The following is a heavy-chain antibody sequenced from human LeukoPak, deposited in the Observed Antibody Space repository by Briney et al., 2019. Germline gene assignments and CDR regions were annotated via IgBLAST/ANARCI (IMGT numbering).Heavy chain of an antibody. J-gene: IGHJ4*02. CDR2: INAGNGNT. V-gene: IGHV1-3*01. CDR1: GYTFTSYA. CDR3: ARDSDSRGYFSEFDY. Sequence: GASVKVSCKASGYTFTSYAMHWVRQAPGQRLEWMGWINAGNGNTKYSQKFQGRVTITRDTSASTAYMELSSLRSEDTAVYYCARDSDSRGYFSEFDYWGQGTLVTASS. D-gene: IGHD3-22*01.